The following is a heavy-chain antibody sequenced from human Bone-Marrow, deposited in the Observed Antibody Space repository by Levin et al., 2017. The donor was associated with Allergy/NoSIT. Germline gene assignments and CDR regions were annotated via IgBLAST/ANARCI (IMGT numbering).Heavy chain of an antibody. Sequence: SQTLSLPCTVSGGSIRSSVYYWGWIRQTPGKGLEWIGSVYYSGNTYYNPSLKSRVTISVDTSKNQFSLKLSSVTTADTAVYYCARLAQWLGPSFDFWGQGTLVTVSS. J-gene: IGHJ4*02. CDR3: ARLAQWLGPSFDF. V-gene: IGHV4-39*01. D-gene: IGHD6-19*01. CDR1: GGSIRSSVYY. CDR2: VYYSGNT.